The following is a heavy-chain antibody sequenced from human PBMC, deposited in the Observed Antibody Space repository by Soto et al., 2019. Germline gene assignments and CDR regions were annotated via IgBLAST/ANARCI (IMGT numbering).Heavy chain of an antibody. CDR2: IIPIFGTA. CDR1: GGTFSSYA. V-gene: IGHV1-69*13. J-gene: IGHJ4*02. D-gene: IGHD6-13*01. CDR3: AGDPAAAGFEY. Sequence: ASVKVSCKASGGTFSSYAISWVRQAPGQGLEWMGGIIPIFGTANYAQKFQGRVTITADESTSTAYMELSSLRSEDTAVYYCAGDPAAAGFEYWGQGTLVTVSS.